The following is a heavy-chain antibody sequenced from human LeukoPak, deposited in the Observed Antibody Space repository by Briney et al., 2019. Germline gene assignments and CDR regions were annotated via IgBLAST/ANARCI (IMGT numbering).Heavy chain of an antibody. J-gene: IGHJ4*02. V-gene: IGHV1-18*01. CDR3: ARTYTSDSSNSEFDY. D-gene: IGHD6-13*01. Sequence: ASVKVSCKASGYTFTSYGITWVRQAPGQGLEWMGWISAYNGNTDYAQKFQGRVTMTTHTSTTTAYIGITSLISDDTTAYYCARTYTSDSSNSEFDYWGQGTLVTVSS. CDR1: GYTFTSYG. CDR2: ISAYNGNT.